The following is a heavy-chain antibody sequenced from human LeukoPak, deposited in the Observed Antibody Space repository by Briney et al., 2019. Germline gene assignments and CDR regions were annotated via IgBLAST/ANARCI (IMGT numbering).Heavy chain of an antibody. CDR3: ARAKHYYDSSGYYF. Sequence: GGSLRLSCAASGFTFSSYAMHRVRQAPGKGLEWVAVISYDGSNKYYADSVKGRFTISRDNSKNTLYLQMNSLRAEDTAVYYCARAKHYYDSSGYYFWGQGTLVTVSS. D-gene: IGHD3-22*01. CDR2: ISYDGSNK. V-gene: IGHV3-30-3*01. CDR1: GFTFSSYA. J-gene: IGHJ4*02.